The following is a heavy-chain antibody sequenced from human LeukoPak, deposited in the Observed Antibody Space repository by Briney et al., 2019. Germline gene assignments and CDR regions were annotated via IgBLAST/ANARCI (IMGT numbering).Heavy chain of an antibody. Sequence: PGGSLRLSCAASGFTVSNSWMHWVRQAPGKGLVWVSRINSDGSSTTYADSVKGRFTISRDNAKNTLYLQMNSLRAEDTAVYYCAANRFDPWGQGTLVTVSS. CDR1: GFTVSNSW. V-gene: IGHV3-74*03. CDR3: AANRFDP. J-gene: IGHJ5*02. CDR2: INSDGSST.